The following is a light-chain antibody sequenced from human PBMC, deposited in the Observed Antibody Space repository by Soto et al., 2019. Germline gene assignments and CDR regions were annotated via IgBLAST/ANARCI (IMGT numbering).Light chain of an antibody. J-gene: IGKJ2*01. CDR2: GAS. Sequence: EIVMTQSPATLSVSPGERATLSCRASQSVSSNLAWYQQKPGQAPRLLIYGASTRATGIPARFSGSGSGTEFTHTISSLQSEDFAGYYCQQYNKWPPYTFGQGTKLEIK. CDR1: QSVSSN. V-gene: IGKV3-15*01. CDR3: QQYNKWPPYT.